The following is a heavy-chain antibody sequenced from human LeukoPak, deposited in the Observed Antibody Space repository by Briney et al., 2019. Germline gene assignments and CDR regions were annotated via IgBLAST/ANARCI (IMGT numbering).Heavy chain of an antibody. V-gene: IGHV4-4*07. J-gene: IGHJ4*02. CDR3: ARSKLKQVRYFDWSRYYFDY. CDR1: GGSISSYY. CDR2: IYTSGST. Sequence: SETLSLTCTVSGGSISSYYWSWIRQPAGEGLEWVGRIYTSGSTTYNPSLKSRVTMSVDTSKNQSSLKLSSVTAADTAVYYCARSKLKQVRYFDWSRYYFDYWGQGTLVTVSS. D-gene: IGHD3-9*01.